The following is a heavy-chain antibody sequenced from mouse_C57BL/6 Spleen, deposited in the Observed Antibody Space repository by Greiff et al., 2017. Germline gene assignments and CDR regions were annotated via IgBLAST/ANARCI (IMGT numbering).Heavy chain of an antibody. CDR3: ARRDYNYFDY. J-gene: IGHJ2*01. CDR1: GYTFTGYW. D-gene: IGHD2-4*01. CDR2: IDPSDSYT. Sequence: QVQLQQPGAELVMPGASVKLSCKASGYTFTGYWMHWVKQRPGQGLEWIGEIDPSDSYTNYNQKFKGKSTLTVDKSSSTAYMQLSSLTSEDSAVYYCARRDYNYFDYWGQGTTLTVSS. V-gene: IGHV1-69*01.